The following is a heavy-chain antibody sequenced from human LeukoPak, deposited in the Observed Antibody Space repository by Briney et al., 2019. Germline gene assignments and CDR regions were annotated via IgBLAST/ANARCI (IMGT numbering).Heavy chain of an antibody. CDR3: ARDATPGSSWYPNWFDP. D-gene: IGHD6-13*01. Sequence: GGSLRLSCAASGFTFCSYSMIWVRQAPGKGLEWVSSISSSSSYIYYADSVKRRFTISRDNAKNSRYLQMNSLRAEDTAVYYCARDATPGSSWYPNWFDPWGQGTLVTVSS. V-gene: IGHV3-21*01. CDR2: ISSSSSYI. J-gene: IGHJ5*02. CDR1: GFTFCSYS.